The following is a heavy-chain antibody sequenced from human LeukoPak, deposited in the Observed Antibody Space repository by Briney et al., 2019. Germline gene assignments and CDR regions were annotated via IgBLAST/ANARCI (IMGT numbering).Heavy chain of an antibody. D-gene: IGHD2-15*01. V-gene: IGHV4-61*09. CDR3: ARDHPRLGSGIPII. CDR2: IYTNGRT. J-gene: IGHJ4*02. Sequence: SETLSLTCTVSGDSIDTGSYYWSWIRQPAGKGLEWIGHIYTNGRTNYNPSLKSRVTISVDTSKSQFSLNLSSVTAADTAVYYCARDHPRLGSGIPIIWGQGTLVTVSS. CDR1: GDSIDTGSYY.